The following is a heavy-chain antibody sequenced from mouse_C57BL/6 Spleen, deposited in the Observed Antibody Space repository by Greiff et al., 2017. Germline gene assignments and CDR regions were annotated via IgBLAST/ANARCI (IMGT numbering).Heavy chain of an antibody. Sequence: QVQLQQPGAELVRPGSSVKLSCKASGYTFTSYWMHWVKQRPIQGLEWIGNIDTSDSETHYTQKFKDKATLTVDKSSITAYMQLSSLTSEDSAVYYCAREYFYGWGTGTTVTVSS. CDR2: IDTSDSET. V-gene: IGHV1-52*01. J-gene: IGHJ1*03. CDR3: AREYFYG. CDR1: GYTFTSYW.